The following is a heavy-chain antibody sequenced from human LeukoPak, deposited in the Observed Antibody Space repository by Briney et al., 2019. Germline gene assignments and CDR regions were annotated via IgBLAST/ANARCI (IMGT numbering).Heavy chain of an antibody. CDR1: GYTFTSYD. V-gene: IGHV1-8*01. J-gene: IGHJ4*02. CDR3: ARGNTRVAGTFDY. Sequence: ASVEVSCKASGYTFTSYDINWVRQATGQGLEWMGWMNPNSGNTGYAQKFQGRVTMTRNTSISTAYMELSSLRSEDTAVYYCARGNTRVAGTFDYWGQGTLVTVSS. D-gene: IGHD6-19*01. CDR2: MNPNSGNT.